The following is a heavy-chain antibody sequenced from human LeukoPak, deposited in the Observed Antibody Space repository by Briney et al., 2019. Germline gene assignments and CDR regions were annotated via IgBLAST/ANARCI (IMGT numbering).Heavy chain of an antibody. V-gene: IGHV3-53*01. CDR1: GLTVSSNY. CDR2: IYSGGST. Sequence: PGGSLRLSCAASGLTVSSNYMSWVRQAPGKGLEWVSVIYSGGSTYYADSVKGRFTISRDNSKNTLYLQMNSLRAEDTAVYYCAKDRSGYCSSTSCSHFDYWGHGTLVTVSS. CDR3: AKDRSGYCSSTSCSHFDY. J-gene: IGHJ4*01. D-gene: IGHD2-2*01.